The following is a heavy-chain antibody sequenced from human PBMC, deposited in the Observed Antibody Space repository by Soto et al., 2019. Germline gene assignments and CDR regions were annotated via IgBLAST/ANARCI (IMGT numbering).Heavy chain of an antibody. D-gene: IGHD2-21*01. CDR3: AKEKGQYSNYGMDV. Sequence: GASVKVSCKASGFILSSSYIHWVRQAPGQGLEWMGILNPGGGSTKYAQKFQGRVTMTSDTSTNTVNIELSSLRSEDTAVYYCAKEKGQYSNYGMDVWGQGTTVTVSS. V-gene: IGHV1-46*01. CDR2: LNPGGGST. J-gene: IGHJ6*02. CDR1: GFILSSSY.